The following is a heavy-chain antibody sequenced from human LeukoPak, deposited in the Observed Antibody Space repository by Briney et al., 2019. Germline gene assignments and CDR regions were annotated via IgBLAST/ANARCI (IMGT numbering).Heavy chain of an antibody. CDR3: ARDQRTDYNYLPGY. J-gene: IGHJ4*02. CDR2: INPSGGST. Sequence: ASVKVSCKASGYTFTRSYMHWVRQVPGQGLEWMGMINPSGGSTDYAHNFQGRVTMTSDTSTSTVYMELNNLRSDDTAVYYCARDQRTDYNYLPGYWGQGTLVTVSS. V-gene: IGHV1-46*01. CDR1: GYTFTRSY. D-gene: IGHD5-24*01.